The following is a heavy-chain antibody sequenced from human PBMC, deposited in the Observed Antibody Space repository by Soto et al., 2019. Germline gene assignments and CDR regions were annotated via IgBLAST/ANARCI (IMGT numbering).Heavy chain of an antibody. CDR1: GFSLSTSGVG. CDR2: IYWNDDK. J-gene: IGHJ2*01. D-gene: IGHD4-17*01. V-gene: IGHV2-5*01. CDR3: AHSSRNGDYRSYWYFDL. Sequence: QITLKESGPTLVKPTQTXTLXCXXXGFSLSTSGVGVGWIRQPPGKALEWLALIYWNDDKRYSPSLKSRLTITKDTSKNQVVLTMTNMDPVDTATYYCAHSSRNGDYRSYWYFDLWGRGTLVTVSS.